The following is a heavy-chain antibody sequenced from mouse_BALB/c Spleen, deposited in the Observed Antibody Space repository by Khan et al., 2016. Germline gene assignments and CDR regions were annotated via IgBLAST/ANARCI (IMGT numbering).Heavy chain of an antibody. Sequence: VQLQESGAELARPGASVKLSCKASGYSFTSYWMQWVKQRPGQGLEWIGAIYPGDGDTRYNQKFKGKATLTGHKSSSTAYMQLSSLTSEDSAVYYWAILPGTAAYWGQGTLVTVSA. V-gene: IGHV1-87*01. CDR1: GYSFTSYW. CDR2: IYPGDGDT. CDR3: AILPGTAAY. D-gene: IGHD1-2*01. J-gene: IGHJ3*01.